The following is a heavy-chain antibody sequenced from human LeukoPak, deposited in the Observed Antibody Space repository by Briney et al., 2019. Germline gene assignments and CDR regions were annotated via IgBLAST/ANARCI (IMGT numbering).Heavy chain of an antibody. Sequence: SGRSLRLSCAASGFTFSSYAMHWVRQAPGKGLEWVAVISYDGSNKYYADSVKGRFTISRDNAKNTLYLQMNSLRAEDTAVYYCARVPELLWFGESYYFDYWGQGTLVTVSS. J-gene: IGHJ4*02. CDR1: GFTFSSYA. V-gene: IGHV3-30*04. CDR2: ISYDGSNK. CDR3: ARVPELLWFGESYYFDY. D-gene: IGHD3-10*01.